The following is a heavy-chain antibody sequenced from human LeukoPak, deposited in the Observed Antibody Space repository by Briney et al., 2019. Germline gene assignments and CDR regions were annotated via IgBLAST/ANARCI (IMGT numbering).Heavy chain of an antibody. CDR2: ISSSGSTI. D-gene: IGHD2-2*02. CDR3: ARDVVPATINQYYYYYMDV. Sequence: PGGSLRLSCAASGFTFSSYSMNWVRQAPGKGLEWVSYISSSGSTIYYADSVKGRFTISGDNAKNSLYLQMNSLRVEDTAVYYCARDVVPATINQYYYYYMDVWGKGTTVTVSS. V-gene: IGHV3-48*04. J-gene: IGHJ6*03. CDR1: GFTFSSYS.